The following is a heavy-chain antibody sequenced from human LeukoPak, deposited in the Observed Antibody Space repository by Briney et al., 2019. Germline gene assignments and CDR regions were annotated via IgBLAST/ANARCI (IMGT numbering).Heavy chain of an antibody. CDR3: ARGFCRSTTCYVRPDY. CDR1: GGSISSHY. J-gene: IGHJ4*02. V-gene: IGHV4-59*11. Sequence: SETLSLTCTVSGGSISSHYWSWIRQPPGKALEWIGYAHYSGSTKYNPPLKSRVTISIDTSKNQFSLKLSPVTAADTAVYHCARGFCRSTTCYVRPDYWGQGTLVTVSS. CDR2: AHYSGST. D-gene: IGHD2-2*01.